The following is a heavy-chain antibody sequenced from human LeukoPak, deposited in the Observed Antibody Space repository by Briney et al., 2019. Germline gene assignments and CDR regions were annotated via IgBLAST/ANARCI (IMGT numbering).Heavy chain of an antibody. CDR1: GGSLNGYY. CDR2: GGNSGGT. D-gene: IGHD3-3*01. Sequence: SETLSLTCAVYGGSLNGYYWSWIRQPPGKGLEWIGEGGNSGGTKFNPSLKSRVTISADTSKNQFSLKLSSVTAADTAVYYCARGTIWDYYYMDVWGKGTTVTVSS. CDR3: ARGTIWDYYYMDV. J-gene: IGHJ6*03. V-gene: IGHV4-34*01.